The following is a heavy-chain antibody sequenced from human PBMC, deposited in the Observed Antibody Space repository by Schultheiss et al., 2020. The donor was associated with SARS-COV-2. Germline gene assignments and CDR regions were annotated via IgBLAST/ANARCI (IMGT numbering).Heavy chain of an antibody. CDR3: ARTARDSSGSWPSAFDI. CDR2: IYYSGST. D-gene: IGHD3-22*01. J-gene: IGHJ3*02. Sequence: SETLSLTCAVSGGSISSSNWWSWVRQPPGKGLEWIGYIYYSGSTYYNPSLKSRVTISVDTSKNQFSLKLSSVTAADTAVYYCARTARDSSGSWPSAFDIWGQGTMVTISS. V-gene: IGHV4-4*02. CDR1: GGSISSSNW.